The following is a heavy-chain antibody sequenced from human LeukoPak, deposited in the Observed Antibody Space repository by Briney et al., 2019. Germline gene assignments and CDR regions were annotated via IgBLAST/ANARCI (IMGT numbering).Heavy chain of an antibody. J-gene: IGHJ4*02. CDR1: GGSISSSSYY. V-gene: IGHV4-39*07. CDR3: ARSPMAGRLPAIFDY. CDR2: IYYSGST. D-gene: IGHD6-19*01. Sequence: PSETLSLTCTVSGGSISSSSYYWGWIRQPPGKGLEWIGSIYYSGSTYYNPSLKSRVTISVDTSKNQFSLKLSSVTAADTAVYYCARSPMAGRLPAIFDYWGQGTLVTVSS.